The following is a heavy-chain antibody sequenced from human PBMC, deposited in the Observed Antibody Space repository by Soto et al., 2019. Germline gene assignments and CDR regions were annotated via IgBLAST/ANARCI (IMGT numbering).Heavy chain of an antibody. J-gene: IGHJ4*02. V-gene: IGHV4-59*01. D-gene: IGHD4-17*01. CDR3: ARASTVTTWVVDY. CDR2: IYYSGST. Sequence: SETLSLTCTVSCGSISSYYWSWIRQPPGKGLEWIGYIYYSGSTNYNPSLKSRVTISVDTSKNQFSLKLSSVTAADTAVYYCARASTVTTWVVDYWGQGTLVTVSS. CDR1: CGSISSYY.